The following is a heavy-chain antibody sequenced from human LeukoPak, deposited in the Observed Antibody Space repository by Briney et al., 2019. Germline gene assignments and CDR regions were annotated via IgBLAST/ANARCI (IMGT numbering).Heavy chain of an antibody. J-gene: IGHJ6*03. CDR2: INPNSGDT. CDR3: ARVGARPFFYYYMDV. D-gene: IGHD6-6*01. CDR1: GYPFSGYY. Sequence: ASVRVSCKASGYPFSGYYMQWVRQAPGQGFEWMGWINPNSGDTKYAEKFQGRVTMTRDTSISTAYMDLNRLTFDDTAVYYCARVGARPFFYYYMDVWGQGTTVTVSS. V-gene: IGHV1-2*02.